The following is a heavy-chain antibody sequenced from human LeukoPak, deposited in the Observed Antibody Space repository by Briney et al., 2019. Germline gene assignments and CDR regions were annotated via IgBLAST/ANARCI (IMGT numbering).Heavy chain of an antibody. D-gene: IGHD3-3*01. J-gene: IGHJ4*02. Sequence: SETLSLTCAVSGGSISSSNWWSWVRQPPGKGLEWIGGIYHSGSTNYNPSLKSRVTISVDKSKNQFSLKLSSVTAADTAVYYCAKMTYYDFWSGYAGYFDYWGQGTLVTVSS. CDR2: IYHSGST. V-gene: IGHV4-4*02. CDR3: AKMTYYDFWSGYAGYFDY. CDR1: GGSISSSNW.